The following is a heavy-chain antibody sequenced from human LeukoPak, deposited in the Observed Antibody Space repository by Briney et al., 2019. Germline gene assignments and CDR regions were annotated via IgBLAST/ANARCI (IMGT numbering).Heavy chain of an antibody. CDR2: INWNGGST. J-gene: IGHJ6*03. Sequence: GGSLRLSCAASGFTFDDYGMSWVRQAPGKGLEWVSGINWNGGSTGYADSVKGRFTISRDNAENSLYLQMNSLRAEDTALYYCARSHYYYYMDVWGKGTTVTVSS. CDR1: GFTFDDYG. V-gene: IGHV3-20*04. CDR3: ARSHYYYYMDV.